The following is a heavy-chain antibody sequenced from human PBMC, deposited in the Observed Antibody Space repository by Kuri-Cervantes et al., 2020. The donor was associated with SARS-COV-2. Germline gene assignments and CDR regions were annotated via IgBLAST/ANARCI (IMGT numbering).Heavy chain of an antibody. CDR1: GDSFTNYW. J-gene: IGHJ5*02. CDR2: IYPGDSDT. CDR3: ARQGGIVARGWFDP. V-gene: IGHV5-51*01. Sequence: GESLKISCKGSGDSFTNYWIGWVRQTPGKGLEWMGIIYPGDSDTRYSPSFQGQVTISADKSISTAYLQWSSLKASDTAMYYCARQGGIVARGWFDPRGQGTLVTVSS. D-gene: IGHD2-15*01.